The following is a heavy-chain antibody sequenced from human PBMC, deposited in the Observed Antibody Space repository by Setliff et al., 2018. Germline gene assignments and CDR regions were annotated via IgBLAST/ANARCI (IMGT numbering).Heavy chain of an antibody. CDR1: GFTFSSYS. CDR2: ISSSGSTI. CDR3: AKDFRGSYLVSPLDY. J-gene: IGHJ4*02. D-gene: IGHD1-26*01. Sequence: GGSLRLSCAASGFTFSSYSMNWVRQAPGKGLEWVSYISSSGSTIYYADSVKGRLTISRDNAKNTLYLQMNSLRAEDTAVYYCAKDFRGSYLVSPLDYWGQGTLVTVSS. V-gene: IGHV3-48*01.